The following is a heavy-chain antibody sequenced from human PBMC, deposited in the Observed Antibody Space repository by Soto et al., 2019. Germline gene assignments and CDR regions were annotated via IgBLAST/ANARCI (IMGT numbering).Heavy chain of an antibody. D-gene: IGHD4-17*01. Sequence: QVQLQESGPGLVKPSQTLSLTCTVSGGSISSGGYYWSWIRQHPGKGLEWIGYIFNSGSTYYNPSLKSRVTISGDTSKNQFSLKLSSVTAADTAVYYGARNRDYGDYYFDYWGQGTLVTVSS. CDR3: ARNRDYGDYYFDY. V-gene: IGHV4-31*03. CDR2: IFNSGST. J-gene: IGHJ4*02. CDR1: GGSISSGGYY.